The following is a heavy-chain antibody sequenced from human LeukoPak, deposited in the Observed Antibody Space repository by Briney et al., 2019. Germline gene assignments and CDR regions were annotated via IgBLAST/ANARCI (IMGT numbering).Heavy chain of an antibody. CDR1: GGTFSRYA. CDR3: ASDLAAAGTLSY. D-gene: IGHD6-13*01. Sequence: SVQVSCKASGGTFSRYAISWVRQAPGQGLAWMGRIIPIFGIANYAQKFQGRVTITADNSTSTPYMELSSLRSEDTAVYSCASDLAAAGTLSYWGQGTLVTVSS. CDR2: IIPIFGIA. V-gene: IGHV1-69*04. J-gene: IGHJ4*02.